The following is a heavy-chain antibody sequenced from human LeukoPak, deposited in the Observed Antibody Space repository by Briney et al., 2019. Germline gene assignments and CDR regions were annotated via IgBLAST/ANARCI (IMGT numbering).Heavy chain of an antibody. CDR3: AGAPNRHYFDY. V-gene: IGHV4-59*01. CDR1: GGSISSYY. J-gene: IGHJ4*02. CDR2: IYYSGST. Sequence: SETLSLTCTVSGGSISSYYWSWIRQPPGKGLEWIGYIYYSGSTNYNPSLKSRVTISVDTSKNQFSLKLSSVTAADTAVYFCAGAPNRHYFDYWGQGILVAVSS.